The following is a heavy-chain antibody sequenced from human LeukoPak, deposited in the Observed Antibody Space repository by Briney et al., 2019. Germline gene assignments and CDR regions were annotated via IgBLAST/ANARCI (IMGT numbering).Heavy chain of an antibody. V-gene: IGHV3-9*01. Sequence: PGGSLRLSCAASGFTFSSYAMSWVRQAPGKGLEWVSGISWNSGSIGYADSVKGRFTISRDNAKNSLYLQMNSLRAEDTALYYCAKDLYDSSGLDYWGQGTLVTVSS. CDR2: ISWNSGSI. J-gene: IGHJ4*02. CDR1: GFTFSSYA. D-gene: IGHD3-22*01. CDR3: AKDLYDSSGLDY.